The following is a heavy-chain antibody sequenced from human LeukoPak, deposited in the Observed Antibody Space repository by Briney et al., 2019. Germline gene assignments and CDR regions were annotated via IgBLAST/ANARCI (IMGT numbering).Heavy chain of an antibody. J-gene: IGHJ4*02. D-gene: IGHD6-19*01. CDR2: ISGSGGST. V-gene: IGHV3-23*01. CDR3: AKDRIAVAGADY. Sequence: PGGSLRLSCAASGFTFSGAWLHWVRQAPGKGLEWVSAISGSGGSTYYADSVKGRFTISRDNSKNTLYLQMNSLRAEDTAVYYCAKDRIAVAGADYWGQGTLVTVSS. CDR1: GFTFSGAW.